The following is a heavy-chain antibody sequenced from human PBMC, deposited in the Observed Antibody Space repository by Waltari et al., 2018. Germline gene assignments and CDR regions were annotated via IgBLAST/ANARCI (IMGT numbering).Heavy chain of an antibody. D-gene: IGHD3-22*01. CDR3: ARGTGGSSTYYFAGMDV. CDR2: INHSGSA. CDR1: GGSFSAYH. V-gene: IGHV4-34*01. J-gene: IGHJ6*02. Sequence: QVQLQQWGAGLLKPSETLSLTCAVFGGSFSAYHWSWIRQSPGKGLEWFGEINHSGSAIYNPSLKSRVTISLDTSKRQVSLRLSSVTAADTAVYFCARGTGGSSTYYFAGMDVWGQGTTVTVSS.